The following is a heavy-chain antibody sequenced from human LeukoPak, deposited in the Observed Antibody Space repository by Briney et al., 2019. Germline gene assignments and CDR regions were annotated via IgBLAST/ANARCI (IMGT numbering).Heavy chain of an antibody. CDR2: IYYSGST. Sequence: SETLSLTCTVSGGSISSYYWSWIRQPPGKGLEWIGYIYYSGSTNYNPSLKSRVTISVDTSKNQFSLKLSSVTAADTAVYYCARVRSAYGSLTNWFDPWGQETLVTVSS. CDR1: GGSISSYY. CDR3: ARVRSAYGSLTNWFDP. V-gene: IGHV4-59*01. D-gene: IGHD4-17*01. J-gene: IGHJ5*02.